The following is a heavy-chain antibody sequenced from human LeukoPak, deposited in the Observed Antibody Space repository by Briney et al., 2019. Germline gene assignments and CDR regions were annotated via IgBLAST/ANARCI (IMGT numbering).Heavy chain of an antibody. J-gene: IGHJ5*02. V-gene: IGHV3-66*03. CDR3: ARDRAALQDWVEFDP. Sequence: GSLRLSCAVSGFRVNYMSWVRQAPGKGLEWVGLIRDSGEVFYADFVRGRFAISRDESENTLYLQMNSLRVEDTAVYFCARDRAALQDWVEFDPWGQGTPVIVSS. D-gene: IGHD3/OR15-3a*01. CDR2: IRDSGEV. CDR1: GFRVNY.